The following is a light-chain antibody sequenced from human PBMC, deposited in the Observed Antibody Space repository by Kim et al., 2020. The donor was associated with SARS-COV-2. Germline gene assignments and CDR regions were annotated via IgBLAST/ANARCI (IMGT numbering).Light chain of an antibody. J-gene: IGLJ2*01. CDR3: QVWDDGTAHVV. CDR2: YKV. Sequence: APGEPARRTGGRSNLGSKTVNWYHERPGQAPVLVIYYKVDRPSGIPERFSGSKSGNTATLSISKVEAGDEADYYCQVWDDGTAHVVFGGGTQLTVL. CDR1: NLGSKT. V-gene: IGLV3-21*04.